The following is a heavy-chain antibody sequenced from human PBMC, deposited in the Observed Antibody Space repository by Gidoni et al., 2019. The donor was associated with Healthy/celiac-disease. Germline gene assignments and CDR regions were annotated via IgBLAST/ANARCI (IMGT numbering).Heavy chain of an antibody. CDR3: ARPSPNYYDNI. V-gene: IGHV4-39*01. J-gene: IGHJ3*02. Sequence: QRQLQEPGPGLVKPSATLYLTCTGSGVSISSSSYYWGWIRQPPGKGLEWIGSIYYSGSTHYNPSLKSRVTISVDTSKNQFFLNLRSVTAADTAVYYCARPSPNYYDNIWGQGTMVTVSS. CDR2: IYYSGST. D-gene: IGHD3-22*01. CDR1: GVSISSSSYY.